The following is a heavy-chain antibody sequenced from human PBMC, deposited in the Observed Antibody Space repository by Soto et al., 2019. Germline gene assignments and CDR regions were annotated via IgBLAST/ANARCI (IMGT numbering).Heavy chain of an antibody. V-gene: IGHV4-59*01. CDR2: IYYSGST. CDR3: GRPGWRNAPYDAFDI. Sequence: PSETLSLTCTVSGGSISSYYWSWIRQPPGKGLEWIGYIYYSGSTNYNPSLKSRVTISLDTSKNQFSLKLSSVTAADTAVYYCGRPGWRNAPYDAFDIWGQGTMVTVSS. CDR1: GGSISSYY. J-gene: IGHJ3*02. D-gene: IGHD6-19*01.